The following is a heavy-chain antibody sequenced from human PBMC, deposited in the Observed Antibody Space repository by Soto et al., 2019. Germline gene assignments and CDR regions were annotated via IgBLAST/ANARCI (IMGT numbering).Heavy chain of an antibody. CDR2: INHSGST. CDR1: GGSFSGYY. J-gene: IGHJ6*03. CDR3: ARTELEWLRFMDYHYYYMDV. D-gene: IGHD5-12*01. V-gene: IGHV4-34*01. Sequence: SETLSLTCAVYGGSFSGYYWSWIRQPPGKGLEWIGEINHSGSTNYNPSLKSRVTISVDTSKNQFSLKLSSVTAADTAVYYCARTELEWLRFMDYHYYYMDVWGKGTTVIVSS.